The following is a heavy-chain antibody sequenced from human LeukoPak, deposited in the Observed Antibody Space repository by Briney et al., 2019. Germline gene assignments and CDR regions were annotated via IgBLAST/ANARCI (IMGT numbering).Heavy chain of an antibody. CDR3: ARLSRIYYFDY. CDR2: IYYSGST. J-gene: IGHJ4*02. V-gene: IGHV4-61*08. D-gene: IGHD1-14*01. Sequence: SETLSLTCTVSGGSISSGGYYWSWIRQHPGKGLEWIGYIYYSGSTNYNPSLKSRVTISVDTSKNQFSLKLSSVTAADTAVYYCARLSRIYYFDYWGQGTLVTVSS. CDR1: GGSISSGGYY.